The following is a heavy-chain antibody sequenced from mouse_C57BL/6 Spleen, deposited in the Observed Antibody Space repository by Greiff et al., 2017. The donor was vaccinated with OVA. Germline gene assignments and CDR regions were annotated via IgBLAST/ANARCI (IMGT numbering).Heavy chain of an antibody. J-gene: IGHJ3*01. D-gene: IGHD1-1*01. V-gene: IGHV1-55*01. Sequence: QVHVKQPGAELVKPGASVKMSCKASGYTFTSYWITWVKQRPGQGLEWIGDIYPGSGSTNYNEKFKSKATLTVDTSSSTAYMQLSSLTSEDSAVYYCARAFTTVVDWFAYWGQGTLVTVSA. CDR2: IYPGSGST. CDR3: ARAFTTVVDWFAY. CDR1: GYTFTSYW.